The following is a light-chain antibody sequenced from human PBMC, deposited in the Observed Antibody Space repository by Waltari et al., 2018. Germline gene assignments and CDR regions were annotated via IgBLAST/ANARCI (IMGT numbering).Light chain of an antibody. J-gene: IGKJ1*01. CDR3: QQRSNWPWT. Sequence: EIVLTQSPATMSLSPGERATLSCRASQSVSSYLAWYQQKPGQAPRLRIYDASNRATGIPARFSGSGSGTYLTLTISSLEPEDFAVYYCQQRSNWPWTFGQGTKVEIK. V-gene: IGKV3-11*01. CDR2: DAS. CDR1: QSVSSY.